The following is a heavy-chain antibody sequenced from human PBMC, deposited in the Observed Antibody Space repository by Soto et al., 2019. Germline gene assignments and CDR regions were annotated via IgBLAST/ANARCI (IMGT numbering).Heavy chain of an antibody. CDR3: AGHLGRRGYAPPSPAWFDP. J-gene: IGHJ5*02. CDR2: IYYSGRT. V-gene: IGHV4-39*01. CDR1: GGSISSSSYY. Sequence: QLQLQESGPGLVKPSETLSLTCTVSGGSISSSSYYWGWIRQPPGKGLEWIGSIYYSGRTYYNPSHESRVTIPIDTAKNHSSLKPSSVTAADTAVYYFAGHLGRRGYAPPSPAWFDPWGQGTLGTVSS. D-gene: IGHD5-12*01.